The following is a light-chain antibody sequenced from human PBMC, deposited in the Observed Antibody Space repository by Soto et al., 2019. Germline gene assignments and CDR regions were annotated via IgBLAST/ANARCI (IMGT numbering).Light chain of an antibody. J-gene: IGKJ3*01. CDR1: QSVNSN. CDR3: QQYNSWPFT. Sequence: EIMMTQSPVTLSVSPGERATLSCRASQSVNSNLAWYQQKPGQAPRLLIYGASTRATGIPASFIGNGSGTEFTLTASRLYHEDFAFYYCQQYNSWPFTFGPGTTVDIK. CDR2: GAS. V-gene: IGKV3-15*01.